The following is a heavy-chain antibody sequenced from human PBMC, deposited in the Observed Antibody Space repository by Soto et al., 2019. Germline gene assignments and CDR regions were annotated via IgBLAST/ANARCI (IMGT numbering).Heavy chain of an antibody. D-gene: IGHD3-10*02. Sequence: QVQLVQSGAEVKKPGASLKVSCKASGYTFSNFGVSWVRQAPGQGLEWIGWINPDNGDTNYGQKFQRRATRTTDTFTNTAYMELRGLRSDDTAVYYSARAVRVSAYLDYYMDVWGEGTTVTVSS. CDR1: GYTFSNFG. J-gene: IGHJ6*03. V-gene: IGHV1-18*01. CDR3: ARAVRVSAYLDYYMDV. CDR2: INPDNGDT.